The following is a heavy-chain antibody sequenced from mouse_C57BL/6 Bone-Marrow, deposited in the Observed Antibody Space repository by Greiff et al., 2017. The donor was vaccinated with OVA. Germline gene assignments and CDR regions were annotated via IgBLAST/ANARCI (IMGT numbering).Heavy chain of an antibody. Sequence: VQLKESGPELVKPGASVKMSCKASGYTFTDYNMHWVKQSHGKSLEWIGYINPNNGGTSYNQKFKGKATLTVNKSSSTAYMELRSLTSEDSAVYYFASPHYYGGYFDVWGTGTTVTVSS. CDR2: INPNNGGT. CDR1: GYTFTDYN. D-gene: IGHD1-1*01. V-gene: IGHV1-22*01. CDR3: ASPHYYGGYFDV. J-gene: IGHJ1*03.